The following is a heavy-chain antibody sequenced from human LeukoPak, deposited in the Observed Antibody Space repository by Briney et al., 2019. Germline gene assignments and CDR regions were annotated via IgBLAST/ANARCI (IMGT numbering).Heavy chain of an antibody. Sequence: GAPVKVSCKASGYTFTSYGISWVRQAPGQGLEWMGWISAYNGNTNYAQKFQDRVTITADKSTSTAYMELSSLRSEDTAVYYCARVVGLTGYSSSWYSGYYYYMDVWGKGTTVTVSS. J-gene: IGHJ6*03. D-gene: IGHD6-13*01. CDR3: ARVVGLTGYSSSWYSGYYYYMDV. CDR2: ISAYNGNT. CDR1: GYTFTSYG. V-gene: IGHV1-18*01.